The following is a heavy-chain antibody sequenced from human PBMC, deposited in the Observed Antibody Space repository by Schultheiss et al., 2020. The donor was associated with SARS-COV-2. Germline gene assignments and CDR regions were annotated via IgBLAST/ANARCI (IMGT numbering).Heavy chain of an antibody. CDR3: ARVVGYSSSSYTDAFDI. J-gene: IGHJ3*02. CDR1: GFAFSDHY. Sequence: GGSLRLSCAASGFAFSDHYMTWIRQAPGKGLEWVSYISGSGGTIYYADSLRGRFIISRDNAKNSLYLQMNSLRAEDTAVYYCARVVGYSSSSYTDAFDIWGQGTMVTVSS. CDR2: ISGSGGTI. D-gene: IGHD6-6*01. V-gene: IGHV3-11*04.